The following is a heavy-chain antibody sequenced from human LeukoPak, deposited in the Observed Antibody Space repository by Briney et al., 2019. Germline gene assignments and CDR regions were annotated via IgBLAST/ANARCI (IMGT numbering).Heavy chain of an antibody. D-gene: IGHD2-15*01. Sequence: ASVKVSCKAFGYTFTSYYMHWVRQAPGQGLEWMGRIIPILGIANYAQKFQGRVTITADKSTSTAYMELSSLRSEDTAVYYCAREILRVGYYYGMDVWGQGTTVTVSS. V-gene: IGHV1-69*04. CDR3: AREILRVGYYYGMDV. CDR1: GYTFTSYY. J-gene: IGHJ6*02. CDR2: IIPILGIA.